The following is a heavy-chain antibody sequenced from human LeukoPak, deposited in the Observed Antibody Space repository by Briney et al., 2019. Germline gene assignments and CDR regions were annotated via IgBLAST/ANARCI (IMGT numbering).Heavy chain of an antibody. Sequence: SETLSLICTVSGGSVSSGSYYWGWIRQPPGKGLEWIGSIYYSGSTYYNPSLKSRVTISVDTSKNQFSLKLSSVTAADTAVYYCARHSDYVWGSYPSSAFDIWGQGTMVTVSS. J-gene: IGHJ3*02. CDR1: GGSVSSGSYY. CDR2: IYYSGST. D-gene: IGHD3-16*02. CDR3: ARHSDYVWGSYPSSAFDI. V-gene: IGHV4-39*01.